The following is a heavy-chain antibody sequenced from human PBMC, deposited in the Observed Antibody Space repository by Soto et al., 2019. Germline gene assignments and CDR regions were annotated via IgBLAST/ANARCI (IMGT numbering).Heavy chain of an antibody. D-gene: IGHD6-13*01. Sequence: QVQLQESGQGLVKPSQTLSLSCTVSGGSIRSGGYSWTWIRQHPGKGLEWIGYTYYSGYTNYNPSLKSRVTISVDASKNQFSVKLSAVTAADTAFYYCARVLSTAAVDYWGQGTLVTVSS. CDR2: TYYSGYT. V-gene: IGHV4-31*03. CDR3: ARVLSTAAVDY. CDR1: GGSIRSGGYS. J-gene: IGHJ4*02.